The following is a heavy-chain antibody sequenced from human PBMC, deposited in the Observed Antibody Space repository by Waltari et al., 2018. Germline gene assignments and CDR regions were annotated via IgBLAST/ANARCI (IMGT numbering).Heavy chain of an antibody. J-gene: IGHJ6*02. V-gene: IGHV4-59*08. CDR1: GGSISSYY. CDR3: ARLAAAGGRTSGDYYYYYGMDV. CDR2: IYYSGST. Sequence: QVQLQESGPGLVKPSETLSLTCTVSGGSISSYYWSWIRQPPGKGLEWIGYIYYSGSTNYNPSPKSRVPRSVDTSKNQFSLKLSSVTAADTAVYYCARLAAAGGRTSGDYYYYYGMDVWGQGTTVTVSS. D-gene: IGHD6-13*01.